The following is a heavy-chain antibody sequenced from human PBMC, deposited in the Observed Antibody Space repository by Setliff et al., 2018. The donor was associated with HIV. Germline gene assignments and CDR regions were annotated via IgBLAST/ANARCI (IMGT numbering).Heavy chain of an antibody. CDR3: ATCLAPNQPPSNYDSSGSDAFDI. D-gene: IGHD3-22*01. CDR1: GYTFTYRY. V-gene: IGHV1-45*02. CDR2: ITPFDGNT. J-gene: IGHJ3*02. Sequence: SVKVSCKASGYTFTYRYLHWVRQAPGQALEWMGWITPFDGNTNYAQKFQDRVTITRDRSMSTAYMELSSLRSEDTAMYYCATCLAPNQPPSNYDSSGSDAFDIWGQGTMVTVSS.